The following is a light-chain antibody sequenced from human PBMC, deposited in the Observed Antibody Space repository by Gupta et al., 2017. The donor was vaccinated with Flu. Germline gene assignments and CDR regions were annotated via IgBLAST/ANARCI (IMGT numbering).Light chain of an antibody. CDR1: SSDVGGYDD. J-gene: IGLJ2*01. CDR3: TAYITTTNDLV. V-gene: IGLV2-14*03. Sequence: QSALTQPASVSGSPGQSITISCTGISSDVGGYDDVSWYQQHPDKAPKLMIYDVTNRPSGVSNRFSGSKAGTTASLTTAGLQAEEEADYYCTAYITTTNDLVFGGGTKLTVL. CDR2: DVT.